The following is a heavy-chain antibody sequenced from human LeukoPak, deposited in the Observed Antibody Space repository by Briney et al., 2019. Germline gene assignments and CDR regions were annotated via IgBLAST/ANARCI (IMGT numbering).Heavy chain of an antibody. D-gene: IGHD3-22*01. Sequence: GGSLRLSCAASGFTFDDYAMHWVRQAPGKGLEWVSGISWNSGSIGYADSVKGRFTISRDNAKNSLYLQMNSLRAEDTAVYYCARDPDSSGYYSKLKEYWGQGTLVTVSS. CDR1: GFTFDDYA. CDR2: ISWNSGSI. V-gene: IGHV3-9*01. J-gene: IGHJ4*02. CDR3: ARDPDSSGYYSKLKEY.